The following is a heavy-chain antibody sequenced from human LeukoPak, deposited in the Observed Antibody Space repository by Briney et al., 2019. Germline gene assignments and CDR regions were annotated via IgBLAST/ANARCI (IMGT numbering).Heavy chain of an antibody. D-gene: IGHD1-1*01. CDR3: ARGSATGLAY. V-gene: IGHV3-48*02. CDR1: GFSFSSYG. J-gene: IGHJ4*02. CDR2: ISSSSSTI. Sequence: GGSLRLSCAASGFSFSSYGMNWVRQAPGKGLEWVSYISSSSSTIYYADSVKGRFTISRDNAENSLYLQMNSLRDEDTAVYYCARGSATGLAYWGQGNLVTVSS.